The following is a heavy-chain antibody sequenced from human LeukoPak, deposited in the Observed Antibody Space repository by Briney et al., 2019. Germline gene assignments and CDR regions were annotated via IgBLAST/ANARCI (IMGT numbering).Heavy chain of an antibody. CDR3: ARTGGYYYYYMDV. V-gene: IGHV4-59*01. CDR1: GGSISSYY. Sequence: SETLSLTCTVSGGSISSYYWSWIRQSPEKGLEWIGYIYYSGSTNYNPSLKSRVTISVDTSKNQFSLKLNSVTAADTAVYYCARTGGYYYYYMDVWGKGTTVTVSS. CDR2: IYYSGST. J-gene: IGHJ6*03. D-gene: IGHD7-27*01.